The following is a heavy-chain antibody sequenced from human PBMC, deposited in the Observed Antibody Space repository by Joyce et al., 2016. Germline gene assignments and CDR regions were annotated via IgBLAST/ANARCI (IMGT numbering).Heavy chain of an antibody. CDR2: IYYSGNT. CDR3: ATIPYCSTTTCGDN. D-gene: IGHD2/OR15-2a*01. J-gene: IGHJ4*02. Sequence: LQLQESGPGLVKSSETLSLTCTVSGASVSSWCYYWGWVRQPPGKGLEWIGSIYYSGNTYYNPSLKSRITISLDTSRNQYSLKLTSVTAADTAVYYCATIPYCSTTTCGDNWGQGTLVTVSS. V-gene: IGHV4-39*01. CDR1: GASVSSWCYY.